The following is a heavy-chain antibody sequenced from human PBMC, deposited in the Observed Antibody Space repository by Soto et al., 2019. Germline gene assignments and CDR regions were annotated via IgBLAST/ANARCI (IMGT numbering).Heavy chain of an antibody. J-gene: IGHJ6*02. V-gene: IGHV3-23*01. Sequence: EVQLLESGGGLVQPGGSLRLSCGASGFTFSSYTMTWVRQAPGRGLEWVSIIRGSGSGTYYADSVRGRFSISRDNSKDTLHRQMNSLRAEDTAVYYCAKSLETFYYGMDVWCQGTTVTVSS. CDR1: GFTFSSYT. CDR3: AKSLETFYYGMDV. D-gene: IGHD3-16*01. CDR2: IRGSGSGT.